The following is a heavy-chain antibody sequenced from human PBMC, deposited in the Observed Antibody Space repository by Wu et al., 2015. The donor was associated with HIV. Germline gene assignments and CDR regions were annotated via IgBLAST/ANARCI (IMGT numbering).Heavy chain of an antibody. CDR2: INPNSGGSGGT. CDR3: VSSAGTSYYFDY. Sequence: QVQLVQSGAEVKKPGASVKVSCKASGYTFIGYYMHWVRQAPGQGLEWMGWINPNSGGSGGTNYAQKFQGRVTMTRDTSISTAYMELSRLRSADTAVYYCVSSAGTSYYFDYWGQGTLVTVSS. D-gene: IGHD2-2*01. CDR1: GYTFIGYY. V-gene: IGHV1-2*02. J-gene: IGHJ4*02.